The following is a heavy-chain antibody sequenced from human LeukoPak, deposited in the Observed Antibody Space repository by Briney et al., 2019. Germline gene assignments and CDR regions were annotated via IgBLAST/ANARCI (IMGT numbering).Heavy chain of an antibody. V-gene: IGHV2-70*11. Sequence: SGPTLVNPTQTLTLTCTFSGFSLSTSGLYVSWIRQPPGKALEWLARIGWDDDKYYSTSLKTRLTISKDTSKNQAVLTMTNMGPVDTATYYCARDILTGSFDSWGQGILVTVSS. CDR1: GFSLSTSGLY. CDR3: ARDILTGSFDS. CDR2: IGWDDDK. J-gene: IGHJ4*02. D-gene: IGHD3-9*01.